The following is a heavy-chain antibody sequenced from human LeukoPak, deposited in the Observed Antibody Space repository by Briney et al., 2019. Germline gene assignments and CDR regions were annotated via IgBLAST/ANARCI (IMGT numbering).Heavy chain of an antibody. J-gene: IGHJ4*02. D-gene: IGHD3-22*01. V-gene: IGHV3-21*01. CDR2: ISSSSSYI. CDR1: GVTFSSYS. Sequence: PGGSLRLSCAASGVTFSSYSMNWVRQAPGKGLEWVSSISSSSSYIYYADSVKGRFTISRDNAKNSLYLQMNSLRAEDTAVYYCASGYYDSSGYRDYWGQGTLVTVSS. CDR3: ASGYYDSSGYRDY.